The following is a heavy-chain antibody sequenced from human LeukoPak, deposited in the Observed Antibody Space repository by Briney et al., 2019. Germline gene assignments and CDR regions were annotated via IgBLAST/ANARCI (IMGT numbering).Heavy chain of an antibody. CDR1: GYTFTGYT. Sequence: ATPKPSCTASGYTFTGYTTQSVPPAPGQGLEWMGWIKTNSGGPNHAQKYQWRVTMTRYTSISTAYMERSRLSSDDTAVYYCARSCPIFPFCYWGQGALFTVSS. CDR2: IKTNSGGP. CDR3: ARSCPIFPFCY. D-gene: IGHD3-3*01. V-gene: IGHV1-2*02. J-gene: IGHJ4*02.